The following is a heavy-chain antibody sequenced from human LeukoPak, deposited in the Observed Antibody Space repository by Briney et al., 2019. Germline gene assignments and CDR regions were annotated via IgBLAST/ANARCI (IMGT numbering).Heavy chain of an antibody. D-gene: IGHD2-2*01. Sequence: GGSLRLSCAASGFTFSRFAMNWVRQAPGKGLEWISYINTDSSDIHYADSVKGRFTISRDSARNTLFLQLSSLRAEDSAVYYCARDTFQPGLIDSWGQGTLVTVSS. V-gene: IGHV3-21*05. J-gene: IGHJ4*02. CDR1: GFTFSRFA. CDR2: INTDSSDI. CDR3: ARDTFQPGLIDS.